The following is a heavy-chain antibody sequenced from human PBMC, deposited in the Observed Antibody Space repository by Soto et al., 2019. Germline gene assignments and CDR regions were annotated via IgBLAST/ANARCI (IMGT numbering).Heavy chain of an antibody. CDR2: ISYDGSNK. J-gene: IGHJ5*02. CDR3: AKDRDSSGWYLDWFDP. D-gene: IGHD6-19*01. CDR1: GFTFSSDG. V-gene: IGHV3-30*18. Sequence: QVQLVESGGGVVQPGRSLRLSCAASGFTFSSDGMHWVRQAPGKGLEWVAVISYDGSNKYCADSAKGRFTISRDKSKNTLNLQMNSLRAEDTAVYYCAKDRDSSGWYLDWFDPWGQGTLVTVSS.